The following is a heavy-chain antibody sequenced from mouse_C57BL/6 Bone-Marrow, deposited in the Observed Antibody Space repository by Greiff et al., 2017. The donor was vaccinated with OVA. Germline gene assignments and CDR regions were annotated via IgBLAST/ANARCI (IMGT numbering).Heavy chain of an antibody. Sequence: QVQLQQSGAELVRPGASVTLSCKASGYTFTDYEMHWVKQTPVHGLEWIGAIDPETGGTAYNQKFKGKAILTADKSSSTAYMELRSLTSEDSAVYDCTRRATIVNLRDLAMDYWGQGTSVTVSS. J-gene: IGHJ4*01. CDR1: GYTFTDYE. D-gene: IGHD2-12*01. V-gene: IGHV1-15*01. CDR3: TRRATIVNLRDLAMDY. CDR2: IDPETGGT.